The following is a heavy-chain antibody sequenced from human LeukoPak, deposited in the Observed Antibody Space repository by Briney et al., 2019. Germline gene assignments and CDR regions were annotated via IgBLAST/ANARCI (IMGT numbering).Heavy chain of an antibody. CDR1: GGSVRSGSYY. V-gene: IGHV4-61*01. Sequence: SETLSLTCTVCGGSVRSGSYYWSWIRQPPGKGLEWIGYIYYSGSTNYNPSLKSRVTISVDTSKNQFSLKLSSVTAADTAVYYCARVGVAGYFQHWGQGTLVTVSS. CDR2: IYYSGST. CDR3: ARVGVAGYFQH. J-gene: IGHJ1*01. D-gene: IGHD1-26*01.